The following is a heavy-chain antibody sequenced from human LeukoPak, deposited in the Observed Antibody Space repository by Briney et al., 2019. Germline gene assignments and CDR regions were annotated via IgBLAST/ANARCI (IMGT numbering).Heavy chain of an antibody. J-gene: IGHJ3*02. CDR3: ARGGLVRGTINSLIGFDI. Sequence: ASVKVSCKASGYTFTTYYVHWVRQAPGQGLEWMGIINPSGGSTTYAQKFRGRLTMTRDMSTSTVYMELSSLRSEDTALYYCARGGLVRGTINSLIGFDIWGQGTMVTVSS. CDR2: INPSGGST. CDR1: GYTFTTYY. V-gene: IGHV1-46*01. D-gene: IGHD3-10*01.